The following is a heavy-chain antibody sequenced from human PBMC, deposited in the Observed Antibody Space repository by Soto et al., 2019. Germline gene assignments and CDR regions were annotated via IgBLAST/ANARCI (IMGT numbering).Heavy chain of an antibody. CDR3: ASWHLQEHAYDV. V-gene: IGHV3-53*01. J-gene: IGHJ3*01. CDR2: LYDVDGT. D-gene: IGHD4-4*01. Sequence: DVQLVESGGGLIQPGGSLRLSCAAFGLTVSGKKYMAWVRQAPGKGLEWVSGLYDVDGTYYADSVKGRFTTSGDSSKTIVYLQMDSLSPDDTAVYYCASWHLQEHAYDVWGQGTTVTVSS. CDR1: GLTVSGKKY.